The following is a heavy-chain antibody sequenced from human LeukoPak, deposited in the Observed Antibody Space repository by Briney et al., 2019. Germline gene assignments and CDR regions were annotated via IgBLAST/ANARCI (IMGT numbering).Heavy chain of an antibody. CDR2: INPSGGST. D-gene: IGHD2-15*01. V-gene: IGHV1-46*01. CDR3: ARGFRASGYCSGGSCSTFLLFDY. J-gene: IGHJ4*02. Sequence: ASVKVSCKASGYTFTSYYMHWVRQAPGQGLEWMGIINPSGGSTSYAQKFQGRVTMTRDTSTSTVYMELSSLRSEDTAVYYCARGFRASGYCSGGSCSTFLLFDYWDQGTLVTVSS. CDR1: GYTFTSYY.